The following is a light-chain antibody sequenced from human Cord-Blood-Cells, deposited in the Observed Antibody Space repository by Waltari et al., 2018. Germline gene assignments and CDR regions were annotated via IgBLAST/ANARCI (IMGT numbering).Light chain of an antibody. V-gene: IGLV3-25*03. CDR2: KDR. CDR1: ALPKQY. Sequence: SYELTQPPSVPVPPGQTARITCSGDALPKQYAYWYQQKPGQAPVLVIYKDRERPSGIPERFSGSSSGATVTLTISGVQAEDDADYYCQSADSSGTVVFGGGTKLTVL. J-gene: IGLJ2*01. CDR3: QSADSSGTVV.